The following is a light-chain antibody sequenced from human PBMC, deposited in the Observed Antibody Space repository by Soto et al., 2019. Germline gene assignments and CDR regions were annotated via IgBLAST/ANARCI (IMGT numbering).Light chain of an antibody. V-gene: IGKV1-8*01. J-gene: IGKJ1*01. CDR1: QGISSY. Sequence: AIRMTQSPSSFSASTGDGVTITCRTSQGISSYLAWYQQKPEKAPKLLIYAASTLESGVPSRFSGSGSGTDFTLTISCLQAEDFATYDCQQYDSYPRTFGQGTKVEIK. CDR3: QQYDSYPRT. CDR2: AAS.